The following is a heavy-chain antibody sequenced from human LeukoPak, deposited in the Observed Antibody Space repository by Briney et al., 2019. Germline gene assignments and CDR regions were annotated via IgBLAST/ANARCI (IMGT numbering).Heavy chain of an antibody. D-gene: IGHD1-26*01. Sequence: GGSLRLSCSASGFTFSSYAMHWVRQAPGKGLEYVSAISSNGGSTYYADSVKGRFTIPRDNSKNTLYLQMSSLRAEDTAVYYCVKSTEWELRLAFDIWGQGTMVTVSS. CDR1: GFTFSSYA. V-gene: IGHV3-64D*06. J-gene: IGHJ3*02. CDR2: ISSNGGST. CDR3: VKSTEWELRLAFDI.